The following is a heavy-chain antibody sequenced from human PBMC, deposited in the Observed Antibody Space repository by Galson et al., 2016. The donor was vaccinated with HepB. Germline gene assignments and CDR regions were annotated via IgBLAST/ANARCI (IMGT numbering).Heavy chain of an antibody. Sequence: LSLTCTVSGGSISSSSYYWSWIRQPPGKGLEWIGSIYYSGSTCYNPSLKSRVTISVDTSKNQFSLKLSSVTAADTAVYYCARHLKIQLWLRGNWFDPWGQGTLVTVSS. J-gene: IGHJ5*02. V-gene: IGHV4-39*01. CDR2: IYYSGST. CDR1: GGSISSSSYY. D-gene: IGHD5-18*01. CDR3: ARHLKIQLWLRGNWFDP.